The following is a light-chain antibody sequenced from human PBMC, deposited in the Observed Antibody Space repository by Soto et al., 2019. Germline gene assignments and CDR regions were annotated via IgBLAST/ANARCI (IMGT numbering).Light chain of an antibody. CDR1: QSVGSY. CDR3: QQRSSWPLT. Sequence: EIVLTQSPATLSLSPGERATLSCRASQSVGSYLAWYQQKPGQALRLLIYDASKRATGIPSRFSGSGSGTDFTPTISTLDPEDCAVYYGQQRSSWPLTCGGGTNVEIK. CDR2: DAS. V-gene: IGKV3-11*01. J-gene: IGKJ4*01.